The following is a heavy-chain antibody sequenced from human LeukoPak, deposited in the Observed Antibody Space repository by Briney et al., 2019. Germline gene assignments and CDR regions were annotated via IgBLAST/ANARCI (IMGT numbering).Heavy chain of an antibody. CDR1: GGSISNYY. D-gene: IGHD3-22*01. CDR3: AREVGSGYTDY. Sequence: SETLSLTCTVSGGSISNYYWTWIRQPPGKGLEWIGFISYSGNTNYNPSLKSRVTISLDTSKNQFSLKLISVTAADTAVYYCAREVGSGYTDYWGQGALVTVSS. V-gene: IGHV4-59*01. CDR2: ISYSGNT. J-gene: IGHJ4*02.